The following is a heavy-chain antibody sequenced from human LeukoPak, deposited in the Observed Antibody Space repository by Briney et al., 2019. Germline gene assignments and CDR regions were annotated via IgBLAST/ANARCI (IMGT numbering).Heavy chain of an antibody. D-gene: IGHD6-19*01. V-gene: IGHV4-59*08. J-gene: IGHJ6*02. CDR3: ARHLPTAAGTFYYYYGMDV. CDR1: GGSISSYC. CDR2: IYYSGST. Sequence: SETLSLTCTVSGGSISSYCWSWIRQPPGKGLEWIGYIYYSGSTNYNPSLKSRVTISVDTTKNQFSLKLSSVTAADTAVYYCARHLPTAAGTFYYYYGMDVWGQGTTVTVSS.